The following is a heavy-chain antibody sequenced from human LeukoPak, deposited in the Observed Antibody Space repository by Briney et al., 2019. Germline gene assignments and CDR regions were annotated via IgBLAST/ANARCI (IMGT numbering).Heavy chain of an antibody. J-gene: IGHJ3*01. Sequence: SQTLSLTCTVSGGSISSGSYYWSWIRQPAGKGLEWIGRIYTSGSTNYNPSLKSRVTISVDTSKNQFSLKLSSVTAADTAVYYCARHYWAPGAFDVWGQGTMVTVSS. V-gene: IGHV4-61*02. CDR2: IYTSGST. CDR1: GGSISSGSYY. D-gene: IGHD2-8*02. CDR3: ARHYWAPGAFDV.